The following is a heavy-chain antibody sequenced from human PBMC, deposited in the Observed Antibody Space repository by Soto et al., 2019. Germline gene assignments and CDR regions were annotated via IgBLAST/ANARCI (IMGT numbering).Heavy chain of an antibody. J-gene: IGHJ4*02. CDR3: ISSGYTSGWYDFDY. CDR1: GLTFNNAW. V-gene: IGHV3-15*07. Sequence: EVQLVESGGGLVKPGGSLRLSCATSGLTFNNAWMNWVRQAPGKGLEWVGRIKSKSDGGTTDYAAPVKGRFTISRDDSKNTLYLQMFSLRTEDTAVYYCISSGYTSGWYDFDYWGQGTLVTVSS. CDR2: IKSKSDGGTT. D-gene: IGHD6-19*01.